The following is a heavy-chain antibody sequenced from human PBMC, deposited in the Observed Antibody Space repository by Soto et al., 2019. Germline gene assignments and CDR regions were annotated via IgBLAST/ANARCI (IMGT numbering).Heavy chain of an antibody. CDR1: GFTFDDNA. J-gene: IGHJ4*02. CDR3: AISQDRGGRTTFIY. CDR2: INWQSDI. Sequence: GGSLRLSCAVSGFTFDDNAMHWVRLAPEKGLEWVSGINWQSDIGNADSVKGRFTISRDNAENSLYQQMNSLRAEDTASYYCAISQDRGGRTTFIYWGQGAEVTVSS. V-gene: IGHV3-9*01. D-gene: IGHD3-16*01.